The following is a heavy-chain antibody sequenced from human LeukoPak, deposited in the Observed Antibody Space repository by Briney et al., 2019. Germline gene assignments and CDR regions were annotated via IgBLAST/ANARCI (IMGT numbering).Heavy chain of an antibody. CDR3: ARVFGVVTNYYYYGMDV. CDR2: KNPNSGNT. V-gene: IGHV1-8*01. J-gene: IGHJ6*02. CDR1: GYTFTSYD. Sequence: ASVKVSCKASGYTFTSYDIHWVRQATGQGLEWMGWKNPNSGNTGYAQKFQGGVTMTRNTSISTAYMELSSLRSEDTAVYYCARVFGVVTNYYYYGMDVWGQGTTVTVSS. D-gene: IGHD3-3*01.